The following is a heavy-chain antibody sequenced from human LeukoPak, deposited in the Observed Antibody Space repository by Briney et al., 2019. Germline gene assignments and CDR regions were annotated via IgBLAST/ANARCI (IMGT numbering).Heavy chain of an antibody. CDR3: FPGYSSGSEPDMDV. V-gene: IGHV3-73*01. CDR2: IRSKANSYAT. Sequence: GGSLRLSCAASGFTFSGFAMHWVRQAPGKGLEWVGRIRSKANSYATAYAASVKGRFTISRDDLKNTAYLQMNSLKTEDTAVYYCFPGYSSGSEPDMDVWGTGTTVTVSS. D-gene: IGHD6-25*01. J-gene: IGHJ6*03. CDR1: GFTFSGFA.